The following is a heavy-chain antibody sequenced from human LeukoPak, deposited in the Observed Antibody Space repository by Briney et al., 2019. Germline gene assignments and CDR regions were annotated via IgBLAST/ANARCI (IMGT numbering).Heavy chain of an antibody. CDR2: LYSGGNT. J-gene: IGHJ4*02. CDR1: GFTVSSNF. D-gene: IGHD3-22*01. Sequence: GGSLRLSCAASGFTVSSNFMSWVRQAPGKGLEWISVLYSGGNTYYADSVKGRFTISRDNSENTLFLQMNSLRAEDTAVYYCARGVHFYDSSGYYFDYWGQGTLVTVSS. V-gene: IGHV3-53*01. CDR3: ARGVHFYDSSGYYFDY.